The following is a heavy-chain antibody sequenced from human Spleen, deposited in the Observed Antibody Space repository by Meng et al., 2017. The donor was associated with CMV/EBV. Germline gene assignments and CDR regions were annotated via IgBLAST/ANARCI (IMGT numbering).Heavy chain of an antibody. CDR3: ATGSGDFDH. V-gene: IGHV4-30-4*08. Sequence: VRLQVLGPGLVKPSQTLSLTCTVTGCSISSGDYYWSWIRQPPGKGLEWIGYIYYSGSTYYNTSLKSRVTISVDTSKNQFSLKLSSVTAADTAVYYCATGSGDFDHWGQGTLVTVSS. D-gene: IGHD1-26*01. J-gene: IGHJ4*02. CDR1: GCSISSGDYY. CDR2: IYYSGST.